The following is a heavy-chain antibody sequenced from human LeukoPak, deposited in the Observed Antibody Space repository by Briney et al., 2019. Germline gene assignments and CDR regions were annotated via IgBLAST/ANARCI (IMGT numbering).Heavy chain of an antibody. V-gene: IGHV4-34*01. CDR2: IYYSGST. CDR3: ARESRRSYCNEY. Sequence: SETLSLTCAVYGGSFSGDFWSWIRQPPGRGLEWIGSIYYSGSTYYNPSLKSRVTISVDTSKNQFSLKLNSVTAADTAVYYCARESRRSYCNEYWGQGALVTVSS. CDR1: GGSFSGDF. J-gene: IGHJ4*02. D-gene: IGHD3-10*01.